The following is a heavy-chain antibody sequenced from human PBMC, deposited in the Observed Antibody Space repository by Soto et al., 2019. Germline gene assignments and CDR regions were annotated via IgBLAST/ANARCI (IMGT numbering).Heavy chain of an antibody. CDR1: GFTFRSYW. CDR3: AREWIIDI. J-gene: IGHJ4*02. Sequence: RRLSCAASGFTFRSYWMNWVRQAPGKGLEWVANINQDGTEKNYVDSVKGRFTISRDNTGNSLHLQMNGLRAEDTAVYYCAREWIIDIWGQGTLVTVSS. V-gene: IGHV3-7*03. D-gene: IGHD2-2*03. CDR2: INQDGTEK.